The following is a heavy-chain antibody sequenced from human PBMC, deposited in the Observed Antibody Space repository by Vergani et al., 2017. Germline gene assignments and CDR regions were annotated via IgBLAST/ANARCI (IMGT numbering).Heavy chain of an antibody. D-gene: IGHD3-22*01. CDR2: ISSSGSTI. CDR1: GFTFSSYE. V-gene: IGHV3-48*03. J-gene: IGHJ6*02. Sequence: EVQLVESGGGLVQPGGSLRLSCAASGFTFSSYEMNWVRQAPGKGLEWVSYISSSGSTIYYADSVKGRFTISRDHAKNSLYLQMNSLRAEDTAVYYCARDDASTMMLVRYGMDVWGQGTTVTVSS. CDR3: ARDDASTMMLVRYGMDV.